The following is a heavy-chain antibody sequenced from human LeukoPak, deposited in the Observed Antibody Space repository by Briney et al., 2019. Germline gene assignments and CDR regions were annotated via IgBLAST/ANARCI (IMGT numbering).Heavy chain of an antibody. Sequence: ASVKVSCKASGYTFTSYAMHWVRQAPGQRLEWMGWINAGNGNTKYSQKFQGRVTITRDTSASTAYMELSSLRSEDTAVYYCARATSDMVRGVAPGYWGQGTLVTVSS. J-gene: IGHJ4*02. V-gene: IGHV1-3*01. D-gene: IGHD3-10*01. CDR2: INAGNGNT. CDR1: GYTFTSYA. CDR3: ARATSDMVRGVAPGY.